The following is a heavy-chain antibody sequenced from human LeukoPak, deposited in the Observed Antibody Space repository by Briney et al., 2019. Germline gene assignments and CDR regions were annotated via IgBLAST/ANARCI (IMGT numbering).Heavy chain of an antibody. CDR1: GFTFSSYG. V-gene: IGHV3-30*02. D-gene: IGHD1-26*01. Sequence: GGSLRLSCAASGFTFSSYGMHWVRQAPGKGLEWVAFIRYDGSNKYYADSVKGRFTISRDNSKNTLHLQMNSLRAEDTAVYYCVTEVSGSFPTWGQGTLVTVSS. CDR3: VTEVSGSFPT. CDR2: IRYDGSNK. J-gene: IGHJ4*02.